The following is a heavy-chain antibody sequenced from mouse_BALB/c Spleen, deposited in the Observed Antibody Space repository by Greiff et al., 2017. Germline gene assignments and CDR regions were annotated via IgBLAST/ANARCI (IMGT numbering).Heavy chain of an antibody. CDR1: GFTFSSYA. D-gene: IGHD2-3*01. Sequence: DVHLVESGGGLVKPGGSLKLSCAASGFTFSSYAMSWVRQSPEKRLEWVAEISSGGSYTYYPDTVTGRFTISRDNAKNPLYLEMSSLRSEDTAMYYCARDDGYYFDYWGQGTTLTVSS. CDR3: ARDDGYYFDY. CDR2: ISSGGSYT. V-gene: IGHV5-9-4*01. J-gene: IGHJ2*01.